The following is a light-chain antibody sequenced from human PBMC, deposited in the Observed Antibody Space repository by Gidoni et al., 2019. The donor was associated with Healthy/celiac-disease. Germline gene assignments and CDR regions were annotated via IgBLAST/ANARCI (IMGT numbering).Light chain of an antibody. J-gene: IGKJ4*01. CDR2: GAS. CDR1: QSVSSSY. Sequence: IVFTQSPGTLSLSPGERATLPCSASQSVSSSYLAWYQQKPGQAPRLLISGASSRATGIPHRFSGSGSGTDFTLTISRLEPEDFAVYYCQQYGSSPLTFXGXTKVEIK. CDR3: QQYGSSPLT. V-gene: IGKV3-20*01.